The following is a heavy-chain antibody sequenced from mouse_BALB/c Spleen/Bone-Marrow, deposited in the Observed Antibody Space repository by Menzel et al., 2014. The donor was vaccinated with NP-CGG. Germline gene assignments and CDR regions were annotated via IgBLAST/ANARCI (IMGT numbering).Heavy chain of an antibody. V-gene: IGHV5-6-5*01. CDR1: GFTFSSYA. Sequence: EVKLMESGGGLVKPGGSLKLSCAASGFTFSSYAMSWVRQTPEKRLEWVASISSGGSTFYPDSVKGRFTISRESARNILYLQMSSLRSEDTAMYYCVYGNYSYYYAMDFWGQGTSVTVSS. CDR2: ISSGGST. D-gene: IGHD2-1*01. J-gene: IGHJ4*01. CDR3: VYGNYSYYYAMDF.